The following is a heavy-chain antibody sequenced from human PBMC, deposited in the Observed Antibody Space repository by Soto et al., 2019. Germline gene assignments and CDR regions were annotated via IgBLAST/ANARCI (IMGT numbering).Heavy chain of an antibody. CDR1: GFSLSTSGVG. J-gene: IGHJ4*01. CDR2: IYWDDDK. CDR3: AHRLSWGHSSRSYFDY. Sequence: SGPTLVNPTQTLTLTCTFSGFSLSTSGVGVGWIRQPPGKALELLALIYWDDDKRYSPSLKSRLTITKDTSKNQVVLTMTNMDHVDIYKYYCAHRLSWGHSSRSYFDYWG. V-gene: IGHV2-5*02. D-gene: IGHD6-13*01.